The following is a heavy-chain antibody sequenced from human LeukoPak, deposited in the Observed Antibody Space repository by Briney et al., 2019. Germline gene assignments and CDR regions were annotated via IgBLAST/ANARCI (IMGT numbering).Heavy chain of an antibody. J-gene: IGHJ4*02. CDR2: ISSNSGYI. V-gene: IGHV3-21*01. Sequence: GGSLRLSCAASGFTFSSCSMDWVLQAPAKGLEWVSSISSNSGYIYYADSVKGRFTISRDNAKNSLYLQMNSLRADDTAVYYCASIPDPYDSSGSDYWDQGTLVTVSS. CDR3: ASIPDPYDSSGSDY. CDR1: GFTFSSCS. D-gene: IGHD3-22*01.